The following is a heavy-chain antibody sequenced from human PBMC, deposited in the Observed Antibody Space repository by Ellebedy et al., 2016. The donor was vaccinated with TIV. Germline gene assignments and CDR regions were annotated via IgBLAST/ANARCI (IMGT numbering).Heavy chain of an antibody. V-gene: IGHV3-30*04. CDR2: ISYDGSTK. CDR1: GFTFSSYA. D-gene: IGHD6-6*01. Sequence: GGSLRLSCAASGFTFSSYAMHWVRQAPGKGLEWVAIISYDGSTKYFADSVKGRFTISRDNSKNTLYLQMNSLRAEDTAVYYCAKVGHSSSSGIDYWGQGTLVTVSS. J-gene: IGHJ4*02. CDR3: AKVGHSSSSGIDY.